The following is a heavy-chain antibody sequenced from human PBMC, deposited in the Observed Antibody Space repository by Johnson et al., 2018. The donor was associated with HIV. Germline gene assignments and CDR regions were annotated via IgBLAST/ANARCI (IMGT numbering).Heavy chain of an antibody. V-gene: IGHV3-11*01. CDR1: GFTFSDYY. Sequence: HVHLVESGGGLVKPGGSLRLSCAASGFTFSDYYMSWIRQAPGKGLEWVSYISSSGSTIYYADPVKGRFTISRANAKNLVYLQMNSLRSEDTDVYYCARVTPFGTHPVGAFEIWGQGTMVTVSS. CDR3: ARVTPFGTHPVGAFEI. J-gene: IGHJ3*02. D-gene: IGHD1-1*01. CDR2: ISSSGSTI.